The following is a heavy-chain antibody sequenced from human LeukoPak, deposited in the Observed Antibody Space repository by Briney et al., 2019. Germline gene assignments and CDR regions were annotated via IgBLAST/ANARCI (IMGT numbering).Heavy chain of an antibody. CDR3: ARETYYYDSSGYGAYYFDY. J-gene: IGHJ4*02. CDR1: GFTFSSYS. Sequence: GGSLRLSCVASGFTFSSYSMNWVRQAPGKGLEWVSSISSSSSYIYYADSVKGRFTISRDNAKNSLYLQMNSLRAEDTAVYYCARETYYYDSSGYGAYYFDYWGQGALVTVSS. D-gene: IGHD3-22*01. CDR2: ISSSSSYI. V-gene: IGHV3-21*01.